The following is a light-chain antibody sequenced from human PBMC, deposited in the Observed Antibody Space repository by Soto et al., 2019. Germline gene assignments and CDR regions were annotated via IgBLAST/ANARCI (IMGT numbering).Light chain of an antibody. V-gene: IGKV3-15*01. CDR1: QSISSN. Sequence: EIVITQSPVIPSVSPGERATLSCRASQSISSNLAWYQQKPGQAPRLLIYGASTRATGIPARFTGSGSGTEFTLTISSLKSEDFAVYYCQQYNNWPLTFGGGTKVDIK. J-gene: IGKJ4*01. CDR3: QQYNNWPLT. CDR2: GAS.